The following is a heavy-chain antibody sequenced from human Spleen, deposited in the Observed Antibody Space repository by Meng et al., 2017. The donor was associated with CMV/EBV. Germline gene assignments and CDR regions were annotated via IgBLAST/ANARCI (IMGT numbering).Heavy chain of an antibody. Sequence: SPSRTLPLPCAVYGGSFSGYYCSWIRQPPGKGLEWIGEINHSGSTNYNPSLKSRVTISVDTSKNQFSLKLSSVTAADTAVYYCARGIRGGSGAWFDPWGQGTLVTVPS. CDR2: INHSGST. CDR3: ARGIRGGSGAWFDP. V-gene: IGHV4-34*01. J-gene: IGHJ5*02. D-gene: IGHD3-16*01. CDR1: GGSFSGYY.